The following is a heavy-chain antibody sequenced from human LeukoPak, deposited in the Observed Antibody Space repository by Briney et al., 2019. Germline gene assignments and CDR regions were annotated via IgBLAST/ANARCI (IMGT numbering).Heavy chain of an antibody. CDR3: ARDLINGDNYYYYYYGTDV. CDR2: INSDGSST. J-gene: IGHJ6*02. V-gene: IGHV3-74*01. CDR1: GFTFSSYW. D-gene: IGHD4-17*01. Sequence: GGSLRLSCAASGFTFSSYWMHWVRQAPGKGLVWVSCINSDGSSTSYADSVKGRFTISRDNAKNTLYLQMNSLRAEDTAVYYCARDLINGDNYYYYYYGTDVWGQGTTVTVSS.